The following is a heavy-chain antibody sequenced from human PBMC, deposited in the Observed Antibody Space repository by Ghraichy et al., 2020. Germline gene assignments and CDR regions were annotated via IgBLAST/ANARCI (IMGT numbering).Heavy chain of an antibody. CDR2: IKEDGSQQ. V-gene: IGHV3-7*03. J-gene: IGHJ4*02. Sequence: GGSLRLSCAASGFTFSRFFMSWVRLTPGKGLEWVASIKEDGSQQYYVDSVKGRFTISRDNTKNSLYLQMNSLRAEDTAFYYCARDDFADTLVWGYWGQGTLVTVSS. CDR3: ARDDFADTLVWGY. CDR1: GFTFSRFF. D-gene: IGHD3-16*01.